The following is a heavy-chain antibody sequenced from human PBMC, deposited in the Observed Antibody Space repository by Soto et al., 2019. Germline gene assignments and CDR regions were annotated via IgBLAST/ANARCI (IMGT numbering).Heavy chain of an antibody. CDR1: GFTFSSYA. CDR3: AKDVRNDLWSGFYV. Sequence: EVQLLESGGGLVQPGGSLRLSCAVSGFTFSSYAMSWVRQAPGKGLEWVSTISGSGTSTYYAESVKGRFTVFRDNSKNTLYLQMTSLRAEDTAVYHCAKDVRNDLWSGFYVWGQGTTVTVSS. D-gene: IGHD3-3*01. CDR2: ISGSGTST. V-gene: IGHV3-23*01. J-gene: IGHJ6*02.